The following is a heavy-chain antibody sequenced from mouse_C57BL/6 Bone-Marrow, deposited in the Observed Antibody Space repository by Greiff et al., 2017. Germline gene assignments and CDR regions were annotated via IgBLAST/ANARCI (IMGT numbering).Heavy chain of an antibody. V-gene: IGHV5-4*01. D-gene: IGHD1-1*01. Sequence: EVHLVESGGGLVKPGGSLKLSCAASGFTFSSYAMSWVRPTPEKRLEWVATISDGGSYTYYPDNVKGRFTISRDNAKNNLYLQMSHLKSEDTAMYYCARDPIYYYGSSYGGFAYWGQGTLVTVSA. CDR3: ARDPIYYYGSSYGGFAY. CDR2: ISDGGSYT. J-gene: IGHJ3*01. CDR1: GFTFSSYA.